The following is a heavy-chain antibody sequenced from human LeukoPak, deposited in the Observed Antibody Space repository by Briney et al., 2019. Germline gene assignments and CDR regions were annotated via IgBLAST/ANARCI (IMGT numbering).Heavy chain of an antibody. CDR3: ARLDDRLLRPGGRDY. J-gene: IGHJ4*02. CDR2: IYYSGST. V-gene: IGHV4-39*01. D-gene: IGHD2-15*01. Sequence: SETLSLTCTVSGGSISSNSYYWGWIRQPPGKGLECIGSIYYSGSTYYNPSLKSRVTISVDTSKSQFSLKLSSVTAADTAVYYCARLDDRLLRPGGRDYWGQGTLVTVSS. CDR1: GGSISSNSYY.